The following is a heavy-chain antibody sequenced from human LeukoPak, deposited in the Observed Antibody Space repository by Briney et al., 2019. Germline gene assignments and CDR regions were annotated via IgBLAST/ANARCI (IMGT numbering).Heavy chain of an antibody. D-gene: IGHD5-12*01. CDR2: ISGSGGST. CDR1: GFTFSSYA. CDR3: AKDRGYSGYDLVGGMDV. V-gene: IGHV3-23*01. J-gene: IGHJ6*02. Sequence: HGGSLRLSCAASGFTFSSYAMSWVRQPPGKGLEWVSAISGSGGSTYYADSVKGRFTISRDNSKNTLYLQMNSLRAEDTAVYYCAKDRGYSGYDLVGGMDVWGQGTTVTVSS.